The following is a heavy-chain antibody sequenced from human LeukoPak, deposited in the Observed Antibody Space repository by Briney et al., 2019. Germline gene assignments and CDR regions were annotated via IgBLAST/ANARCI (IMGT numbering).Heavy chain of an antibody. V-gene: IGHV3-30-3*01. J-gene: IGHJ4*02. CDR3: ARSKVVVAAVDY. CDR2: ISYDGSNK. D-gene: IGHD2-15*01. CDR1: GFSFSSHT. Sequence: PGGSLRLSCAASGFSFSSHTLDWVRQAPGKGLEWVAVISYDGSNKYYADSVKGRFTISRDNSKNTLYLQMNSLRAEDTAVYYCARSKVVVAAVDYWGQGTLVTVSS.